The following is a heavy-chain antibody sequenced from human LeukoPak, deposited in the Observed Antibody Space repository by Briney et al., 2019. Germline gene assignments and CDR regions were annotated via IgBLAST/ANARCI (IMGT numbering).Heavy chain of an antibody. Sequence: GGSLRLSCAASGFTFSSYWMHWVRQAPGKGLVWVSRLNSDGSSTSYADSVKGRFTISRDNAETTLHLQMNDLSAEDTAVYYCARASNRNSINFDYWGQGALVTVSS. V-gene: IGHV3-74*01. D-gene: IGHD1-7*01. CDR2: LNSDGSST. J-gene: IGHJ4*02. CDR1: GFTFSSYW. CDR3: ARASNRNSINFDY.